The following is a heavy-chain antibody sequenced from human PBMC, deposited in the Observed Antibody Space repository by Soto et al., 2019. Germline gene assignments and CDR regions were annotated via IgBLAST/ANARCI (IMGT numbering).Heavy chain of an antibody. J-gene: IGHJ4*02. CDR3: ARDGPDYGDPLKEFDY. V-gene: IGHV3-48*01. CDR1: GFTFSSYS. Sequence: GGSLRLSCAASGFTFSSYSMNWVRQAPGKGLEWVSYISSSSSTIYYADSVKGRFTISRDNAKNSLYLQMNSLRAEDTAVYYCARDGPDYGDPLKEFDYWGQGTLVTVSS. D-gene: IGHD4-17*01. CDR2: ISSSSSTI.